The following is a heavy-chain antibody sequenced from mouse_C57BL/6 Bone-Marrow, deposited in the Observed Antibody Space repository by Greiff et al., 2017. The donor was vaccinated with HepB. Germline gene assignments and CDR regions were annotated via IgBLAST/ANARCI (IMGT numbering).Heavy chain of an antibody. J-gene: IGHJ3*01. CDR1: GFSLTSYA. Sequence: VQVVESGPGLVAPSQSLSITCTVSGFSLTSYAISWVRQPPGKGLEWLGVIWTGGGTNYNSALKSRLSISKDNSKSQVFLKMNSLQTDDTARYYCARESLSRGSSYDWFAYWGQGTLVTVSA. D-gene: IGHD1-1*01. CDR3: ARESLSRGSSYDWFAY. V-gene: IGHV2-9-1*01. CDR2: IWTGGGT.